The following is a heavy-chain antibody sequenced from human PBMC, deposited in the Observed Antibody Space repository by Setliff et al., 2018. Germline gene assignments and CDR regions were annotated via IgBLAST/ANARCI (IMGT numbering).Heavy chain of an antibody. CDR1: GFTFTDYG. Sequence: ASVKVSCKSSGFTFTDYGITWVRQVPGQGLEWMGWISNYNFNTQYAQKFQGRVTVTTDTSTTTAYMELRSLRADDTAVYYCARINFYVSSGHYYAPDYWGQGTLVTVSS. J-gene: IGHJ4*02. CDR3: ARINFYVSSGHYYAPDY. CDR2: ISNYNFNT. V-gene: IGHV1-18*01. D-gene: IGHD3-22*01.